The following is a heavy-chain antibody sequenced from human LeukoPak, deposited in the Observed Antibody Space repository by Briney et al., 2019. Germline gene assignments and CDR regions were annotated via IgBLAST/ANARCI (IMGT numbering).Heavy chain of an antibody. CDR3: AKDPHGYYYYYMDV. V-gene: IGHV3-23*01. CDR1: GFTFSSYA. CDR2: ISGSGGST. J-gene: IGHJ6*03. Sequence: GGSLRLSCAASGFTFSSYAMSWVRQAPGKGLEWVSAISGSGGSTYYADSVKGRFTISRDNSKNTLYLQMNSLRAEDTAVYYCAKDPHGYYYYYMDVWGKGTTVTVSS.